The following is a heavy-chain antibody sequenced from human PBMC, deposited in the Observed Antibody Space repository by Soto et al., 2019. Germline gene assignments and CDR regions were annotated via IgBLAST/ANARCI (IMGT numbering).Heavy chain of an antibody. CDR2: ISAYNGNT. V-gene: IGHV1-18*01. CDR1: GYTFTSYG. Sequence: GASVKVSCKDSGYTFTSYGISWVRQAHGQGLEWMGWISAYNGNTNYAQKLQGRVTMTTDTSTSTAYMELRSLRSDDTAVYYCAQNKHWNDDGPDAFDIWGQGTMVTVSS. CDR3: AQNKHWNDDGPDAFDI. J-gene: IGHJ3*02. D-gene: IGHD1-1*01.